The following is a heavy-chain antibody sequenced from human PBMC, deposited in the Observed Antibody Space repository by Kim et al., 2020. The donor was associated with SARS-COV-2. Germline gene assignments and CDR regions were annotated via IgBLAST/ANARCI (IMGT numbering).Heavy chain of an antibody. CDR3: ARVCVDYDILTGYWPEYYFDY. CDR1: GFTFSSYS. CDR2: ISSSSSYI. V-gene: IGHV3-21*01. D-gene: IGHD3-9*01. Sequence: GGSLRLSCAASGFTFSSYSMNWVRQAPGKGLEWVSSISSSSSYIYYADSVKGRFTISRDNAKNSLYLQMNSLRAEDTAVYYCARVCVDYDILTGYWPEYYFDYWGQGTLVTVSS. J-gene: IGHJ4*02.